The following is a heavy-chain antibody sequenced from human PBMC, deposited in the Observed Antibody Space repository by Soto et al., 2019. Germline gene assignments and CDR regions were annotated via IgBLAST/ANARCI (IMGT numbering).Heavy chain of an antibody. V-gene: IGHV1-8*01. J-gene: IGHJ4*02. D-gene: IGHD7-27*01. CDR1: GYTFTNYD. Sequence: QVQLVQSGAEVKEPGASVKVSCKASGYTFTNYDINWVRQATGQGPEWMGWMNPDSGDTGYVPNFQGRVTMTRSTSISTAYMELSDLRSEDTAVYYCARSRGGTGVHFDYWGQGTLVTGSS. CDR2: MNPDSGDT. CDR3: ARSRGGTGVHFDY.